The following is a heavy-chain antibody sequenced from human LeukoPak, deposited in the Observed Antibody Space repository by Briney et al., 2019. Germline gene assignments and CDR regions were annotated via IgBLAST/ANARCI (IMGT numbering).Heavy chain of an antibody. V-gene: IGHV3-33*01. D-gene: IGHD6-13*01. Sequence: VGSLRLSCAASGFTLSSYGMHWVRQAPGKGLEWVAVIWYDGSNKYYADSVKGRFTISRDNSKNTLYLQMNSLRAEDTAVYYCARDGPGRVSPDYWDQGTLVTVSS. CDR3: ARDGPGRVSPDY. J-gene: IGHJ4*02. CDR2: IWYDGSNK. CDR1: GFTLSSYG.